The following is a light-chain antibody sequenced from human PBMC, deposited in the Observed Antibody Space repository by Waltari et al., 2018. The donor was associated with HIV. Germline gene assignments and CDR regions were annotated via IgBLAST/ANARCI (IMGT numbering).Light chain of an antibody. J-gene: IGLJ2*01. Sequence: SSELTQDPSVSVALGQTVQITCQGVSLSDYYASWYQKKPGQAPILVFYGKNNRPSGIQDRLSGSSSRNTASLTITGAQAEDEAEYYCSSRDKSGHLVIFGGGTRLIVL. CDR2: GKN. V-gene: IGLV3-19*01. CDR3: SSRDKSGHLVI. CDR1: SLSDYY.